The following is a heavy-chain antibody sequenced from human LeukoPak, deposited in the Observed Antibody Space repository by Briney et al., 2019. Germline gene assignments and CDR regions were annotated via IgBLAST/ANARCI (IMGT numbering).Heavy chain of an antibody. J-gene: IGHJ4*02. Sequence: SETLSLTCTVSGYSISSGYYWGWIREPPGKGLEWIGSIYYSGSTYYNPSLKSRVTISVDTSKNQFSLKLSSVTAADTADCARGTQLWFGEPYFDYWGQGTLVTVSS. CDR3: ARGTQLWFGEPYFDY. CDR2: IYYSGST. CDR1: GYSISSGYY. V-gene: IGHV4-38-2*02. D-gene: IGHD3-10*01.